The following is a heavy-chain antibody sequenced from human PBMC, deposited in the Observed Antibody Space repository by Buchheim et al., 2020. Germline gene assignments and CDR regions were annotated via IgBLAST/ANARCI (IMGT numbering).Heavy chain of an antibody. CDR1: GFTFSNYA. D-gene: IGHD5-24*01. Sequence: EVQLLESGGGLVQPGGSLRLSCAASGFTFSNYAMSWVRQAPGKGLEWVSALDSGSYGPYYADSVKGRFTISRDNSKKTLTLQMNSLKTEDTAVYYCVKSRGDDYPNEADYWGQGTL. V-gene: IGHV3-23*01. CDR3: VKSRGDDYPNEADY. CDR2: LDSGSYGP. J-gene: IGHJ4*02.